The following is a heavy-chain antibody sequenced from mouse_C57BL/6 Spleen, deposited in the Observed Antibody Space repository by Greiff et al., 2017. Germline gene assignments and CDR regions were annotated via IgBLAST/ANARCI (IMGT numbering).Heavy chain of an antibody. Sequence: VQLKQPGAELVRPGTSVKLSCKASGYTFTSYWMHWVKQRPGQGLEWIGVIDPSDSYTNYNQKFKGKATLTVDTSSSTAYMQLSSLTSEDSAVYYCARSKAYYSNYDYFDYWGQGTTLTVSS. D-gene: IGHD2-5*01. J-gene: IGHJ2*01. CDR3: ARSKAYYSNYDYFDY. CDR1: GYTFTSYW. CDR2: IDPSDSYT. V-gene: IGHV1-59*01.